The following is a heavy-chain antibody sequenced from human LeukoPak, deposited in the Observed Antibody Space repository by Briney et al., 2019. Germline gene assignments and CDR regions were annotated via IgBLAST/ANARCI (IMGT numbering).Heavy chain of an antibody. CDR2: ISSSSSYT. CDR1: GFTLSDYY. D-gene: IGHD3-10*01. CDR3: ARDGSLLPLYYCDY. J-gene: IGHJ4*02. Sequence: KPGGSLRLSCAASGFTLSDYYMSCIRQAPGKGLEWVSYISSSSSYTNYADSVKGRFTISRDNAKNSLYLQMNSLRAEDTAVYYCARDGSLLPLYYCDYWGPRNLVTVSS. V-gene: IGHV3-11*05.